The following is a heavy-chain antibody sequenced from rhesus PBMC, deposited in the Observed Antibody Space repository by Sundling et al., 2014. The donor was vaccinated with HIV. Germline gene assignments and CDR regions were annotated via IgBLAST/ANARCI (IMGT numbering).Heavy chain of an antibody. CDR2: TNPYNGNT. CDR1: GYTFTDHY. V-gene: IGHV1S2*01. Sequence: QVQLVQSGAEVKKPGSSVKVSCKASGYTFTDHYMHWVRQAGRQGLEWMGWTNPYNGNTKYSQKIQGRVTMTRDTSTSTAYMELSSLRSEDTAVYYCVRGVGWWVPFGEYYGLDSWGQGVVVIVSS. D-gene: IGHD5-24*01. J-gene: IGHJ6*01. CDR3: VRGVGWWVPFGEYYGLDS.